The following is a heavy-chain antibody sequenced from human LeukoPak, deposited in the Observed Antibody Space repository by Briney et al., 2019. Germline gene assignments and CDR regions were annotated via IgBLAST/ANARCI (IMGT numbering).Heavy chain of an antibody. D-gene: IGHD6-13*01. CDR2: IYYSGST. CDR3: ARAPGIAAKNDL. Sequence: SETLSLXCTVSGGSISSYYWSWIRQPPGKGLEWIGYIYYSGSTNYNPSLKSRVTISVDTSKNQFSLKLSSVTAADTAVYYCARAPGIAAKNDLWGRGTLVTVSS. CDR1: GGSISSYY. J-gene: IGHJ2*01. V-gene: IGHV4-59*01.